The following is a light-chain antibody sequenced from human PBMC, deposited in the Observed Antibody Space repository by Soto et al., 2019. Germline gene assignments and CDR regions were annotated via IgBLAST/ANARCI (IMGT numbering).Light chain of an antibody. CDR1: SSNIGSNT. J-gene: IGLJ7*01. Sequence: QSVLTQPPSASGTPGQRVTISCSGSSSNIGSNTVSWFQQLPGTAPKLLIHSNNQRPSGVPDRFSGSKSGTSASLAISGLQSEDEADYYCVAWDDSLNGHAVFGGGTQLTVL. CDR3: VAWDDSLNGHAV. CDR2: SNN. V-gene: IGLV1-44*01.